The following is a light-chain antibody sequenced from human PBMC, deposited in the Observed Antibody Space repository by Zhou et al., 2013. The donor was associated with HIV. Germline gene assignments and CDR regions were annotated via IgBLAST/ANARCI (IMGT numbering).Light chain of an antibody. CDR1: QDIKYY. CDR3: QQYDTYST. Sequence: DIQMTQSPSSLSASVGDRVTITCQASQDIKYYLNWYQQKPGKAPKLLIYDAYYLERGVPSRFSGSGSGTEFTLTIFSLQPDDFAAYYCQQYDTYSTFGPGTNVDL. J-gene: IGKJ3*01. CDR2: DAY. V-gene: IGKV1-33*01.